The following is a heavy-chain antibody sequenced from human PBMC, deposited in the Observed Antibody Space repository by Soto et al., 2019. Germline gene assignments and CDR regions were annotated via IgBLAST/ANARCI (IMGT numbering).Heavy chain of an antibody. D-gene: IGHD4-17*01. CDR3: ARETTVTTYFDY. V-gene: IGHV4-30-2*01. CDR1: GGSISSGGYS. CDR2: IYHSGST. Sequence: SETLSLTCAVSGGSISSGGYSWSWIRQPPGKGLEWIGFIYHSGSTYYNPSLKSRVTISVDRSKNQFSLKLSSVTAADTAVYYCARETTVTTYFDYWGQGTLVTVSS. J-gene: IGHJ4*02.